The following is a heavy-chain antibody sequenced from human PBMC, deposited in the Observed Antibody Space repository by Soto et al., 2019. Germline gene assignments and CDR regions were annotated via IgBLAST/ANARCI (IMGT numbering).Heavy chain of an antibody. V-gene: IGHV4-31*03. CDR2: IYYSGTT. J-gene: IGHJ4*02. D-gene: IGHD1-1*01. Sequence: SETLSLTCTVSRGSIGSGGYYWSWIRQHPGKGLEWIGYIYYSGTTGYNPSLKSRVTISVDTSKSQFSLKMSSLTAADTAVYYCARGGYLPFDHWGQGALVTVSS. CDR3: ARGGYLPFDH. CDR1: RGSIGSGGYY.